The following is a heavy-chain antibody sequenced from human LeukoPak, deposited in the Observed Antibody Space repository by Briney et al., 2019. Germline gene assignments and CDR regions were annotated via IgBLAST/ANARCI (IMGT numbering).Heavy chain of an antibody. CDR3: ARSRRLDAFDI. CDR2: INHSGST. Sequence: SETLSLTCAVYGGSFSGYYWSWIRQPPGKGLEWIGEINHSGSTNYNPSLKSRVTISVDTSKNQFSLKLSSVTAADTAVYYCARSRRLDAFDIWGQGAMVTVSS. CDR1: GGSFSGYY. J-gene: IGHJ3*02. V-gene: IGHV4-34*01.